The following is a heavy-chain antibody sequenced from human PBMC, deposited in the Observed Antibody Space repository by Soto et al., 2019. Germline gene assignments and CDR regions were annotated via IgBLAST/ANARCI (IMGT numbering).Heavy chain of an antibody. CDR2: INPNSGGT. CDR3: ARDQIAVAGYYYYGMDV. V-gene: IGHV1-2*04. Sequence: QVQLVQSGAEVKKPGASVKVSCKASGYTFTGYYMHWVRQAPGQGLEWMGWINPNSGGTNYAQKFQGLVTMTRDTSISTAYMELSRLRSDDTAVYYCARDQIAVAGYYYYGMDVWGQGTTVTVSS. D-gene: IGHD6-19*01. J-gene: IGHJ6*02. CDR1: GYTFTGYY.